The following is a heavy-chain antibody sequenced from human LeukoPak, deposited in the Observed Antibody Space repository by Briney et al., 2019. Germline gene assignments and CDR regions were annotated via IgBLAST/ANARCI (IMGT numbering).Heavy chain of an antibody. Sequence: GASVKVSCKASGGTFSSYAISWVRQAPGQGLEWMGGITPIFGTANYAQKFQGRVTITADESTSTAYMELSSLRSEDTAVYYCAGSRRDGYNYGLFDYWGQGTLVTVSS. J-gene: IGHJ4*02. D-gene: IGHD5-24*01. CDR1: GGTFSSYA. CDR2: ITPIFGTA. V-gene: IGHV1-69*13. CDR3: AGSRRDGYNYGLFDY.